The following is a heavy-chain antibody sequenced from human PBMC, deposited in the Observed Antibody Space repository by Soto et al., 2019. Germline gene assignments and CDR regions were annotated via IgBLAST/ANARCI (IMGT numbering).Heavy chain of an antibody. CDR3: TTPDYDILTGYPPLYGMDV. J-gene: IGHJ6*02. CDR2: IKSKTDGGTT. D-gene: IGHD3-9*01. Sequence: PGGSLRLSCAAPGFTFSNAWMSWVRQAPGKGLEWVGHIKSKTDGGTTDYAAPVKGRFTISRDDSKNTLYLQMNSLKTEDTAVYYCTTPDYDILTGYPPLYGMDVWGQGTTVTVSS. CDR1: GFTFSNAW. V-gene: IGHV3-15*01.